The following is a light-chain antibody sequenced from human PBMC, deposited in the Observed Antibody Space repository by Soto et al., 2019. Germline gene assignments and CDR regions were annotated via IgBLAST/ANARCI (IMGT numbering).Light chain of an antibody. J-gene: IGLJ1*01. Sequence: QSVLTQPTSASGSPGQSVTISCTGTKNAIGVYDFVSWYQHHPGKAPRLIIYEVVQRPSGVPDRFSGSKSGNTASLTVSGLQAADEADYVCKSYAGSNTYVFGSGTKVTVL. CDR2: EVV. V-gene: IGLV2-8*01. CDR3: KSYAGSNTYV. CDR1: KNAIGVYDF.